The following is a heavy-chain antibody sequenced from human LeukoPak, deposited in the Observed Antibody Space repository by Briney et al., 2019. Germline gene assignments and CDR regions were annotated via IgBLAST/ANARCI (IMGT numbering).Heavy chain of an antibody. J-gene: IGHJ3*02. Sequence: GGSLRLSCAASGFTFSSYGMHWVRQAPGKGLEWVAFIRYDGSNKYYADSVKGRFTISRDNSKNTLYLQMNSLRAEDTAVYYCAKEGYCSSTSCYQGAFDIWGQGTMVTVSS. CDR1: GFTFSSYG. V-gene: IGHV3-30*02. D-gene: IGHD2-2*01. CDR2: IRYDGSNK. CDR3: AKEGYCSSTSCYQGAFDI.